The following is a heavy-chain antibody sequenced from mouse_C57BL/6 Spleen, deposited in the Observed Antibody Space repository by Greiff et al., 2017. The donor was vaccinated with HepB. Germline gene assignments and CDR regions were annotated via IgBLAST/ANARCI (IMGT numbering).Heavy chain of an antibody. CDR3: ASDNYPWFAY. CDR2: ISYDGSN. V-gene: IGHV3-6*01. J-gene: IGHJ3*01. Sequence: EVQLQESGPGLVKPAQSLSLTCSVTGYSITSGYYWNGIRQFPGNKREWVGYISYDGSNNYNPSLKNRISITPDTSKNQFFLKLNSVNTEDTATYYSASDNYPWFAYWGQGTLVTVSA. CDR1: GYSITSGYY. D-gene: IGHD1-3*01.